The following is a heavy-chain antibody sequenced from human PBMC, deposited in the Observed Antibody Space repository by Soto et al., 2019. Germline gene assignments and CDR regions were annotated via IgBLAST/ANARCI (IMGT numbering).Heavy chain of an antibody. CDR1: GYSFTSYW. Sequence: GEYLKISCKGSGYSFTSYWIGWVRQMPGKGLEWMGIIYPGDSDTRYSPSFQGQVTISADKSISTAYLQWSSLKASDTAMYYCAREGGGFEVVTAGLDYWGQGTQVTVSS. J-gene: IGHJ4*02. CDR2: IYPGDSDT. V-gene: IGHV5-51*01. CDR3: AREGGGFEVVTAGLDY. D-gene: IGHD2-21*02.